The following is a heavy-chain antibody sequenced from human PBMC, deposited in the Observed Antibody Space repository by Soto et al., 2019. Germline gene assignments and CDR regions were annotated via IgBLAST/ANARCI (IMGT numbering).Heavy chain of an antibody. J-gene: IGHJ4*02. Sequence: QVQLQESGPGLVKPSETLSLTCTVSGGSISSYYWSWIRQPPGKGLEWIGYIYYSGSTNYNPSLKRRVTLSVDTSKNQLSLKLSSVTAADTAVYYCARRYGYYFDYWGQGTLVTVSS. CDR2: IYYSGST. D-gene: IGHD4-17*01. CDR1: GGSISSYY. V-gene: IGHV4-59*08. CDR3: ARRYGYYFDY.